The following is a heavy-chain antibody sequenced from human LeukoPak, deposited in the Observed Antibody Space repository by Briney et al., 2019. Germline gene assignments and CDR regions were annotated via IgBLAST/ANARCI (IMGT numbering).Heavy chain of an antibody. CDR3: ARNGGVAGEIDY. J-gene: IGHJ4*02. CDR2: INPNSGGT. CDR1: GYTFTSYG. Sequence: GASVKVSCKASGYTFTSYGISWVRQAPGQGLEWMGWINPNSGGTNYAQKFQGRVTMTRDTSISTAYMELSRLRSDDTAVYYCARNGGVAGEIDYWGQGTLVTVSS. D-gene: IGHD6-19*01. V-gene: IGHV1-2*02.